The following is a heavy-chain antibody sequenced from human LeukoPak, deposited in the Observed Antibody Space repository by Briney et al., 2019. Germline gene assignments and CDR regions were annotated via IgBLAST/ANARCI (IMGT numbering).Heavy chain of an antibody. J-gene: IGHJ4*02. Sequence: SETLSLTCAVYGGSFSGYYWSWIRQPPGKGLEWIGEINHSGSTNYNPSLKSRVTISVDTSKNQFSLKLSSVTAADTAVYYCARYGYYYDSSGYYQQYFDYWGQGTLVTVSS. V-gene: IGHV4-34*01. CDR2: INHSGST. D-gene: IGHD3-22*01. CDR1: GGSFSGYY. CDR3: ARYGYYYDSSGYYQQYFDY.